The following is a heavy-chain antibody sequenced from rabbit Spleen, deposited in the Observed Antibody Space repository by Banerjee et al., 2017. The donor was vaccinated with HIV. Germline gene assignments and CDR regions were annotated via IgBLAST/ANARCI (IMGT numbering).Heavy chain of an antibody. CDR1: GFSLSSYH. J-gene: IGHJ4*01. CDR3: TTYPTDNAYNM. Sequence: QSVEESGGRLVTPGTPLTLTCTVSGFSLSSYHMSWVRQAPGKGLEWIGIIWDSSDTNYASWAKGRFAISKTSTTVDLKITSPTTEDTATYFCTTYPTDNAYNMWGPGTLVTVS. CDR2: IWDSSDT. V-gene: IGHV1S69*01. D-gene: IGHD6-1*01.